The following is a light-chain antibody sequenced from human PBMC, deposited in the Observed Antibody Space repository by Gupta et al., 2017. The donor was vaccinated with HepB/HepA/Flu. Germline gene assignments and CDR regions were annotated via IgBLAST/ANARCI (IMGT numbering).Light chain of an antibody. CDR2: WAS. V-gene: IGKV4-1*01. CDR1: QSVFYSPTGKSH. J-gene: IGKJ1*01. CDR3: QQYFSLAVWT. Sequence: DIVMTQSPESLSLSLGERATISCKSSQSVFYSPTGKSHIAWFQQRPGQSPTLLIYWASTRRYGVPDRFSASGSGTDFTLTIDSRQAEDAAIYYCQQYFSLAVWTFGQGTKVEIK.